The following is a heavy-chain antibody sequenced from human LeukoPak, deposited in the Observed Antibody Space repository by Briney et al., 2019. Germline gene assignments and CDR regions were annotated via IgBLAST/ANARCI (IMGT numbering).Heavy chain of an antibody. Sequence: ASVKVSCKASGYTFTSYYMHWVRQAPGQGLEWMGVVNPNSGGTSYAQKFQGRVTMTRDTSTSTVCMELSSLRSEDTAIYYCAREVSGSPEFWGQGTLFTVSS. V-gene: IGHV1-46*01. CDR1: GYTFTSYY. D-gene: IGHD1-26*01. J-gene: IGHJ4*02. CDR3: AREVSGSPEF. CDR2: VNPNSGGT.